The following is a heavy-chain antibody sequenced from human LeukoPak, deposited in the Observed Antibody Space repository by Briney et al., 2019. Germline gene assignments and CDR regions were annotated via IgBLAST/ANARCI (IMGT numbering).Heavy chain of an antibody. D-gene: IGHD1-26*01. J-gene: IGHJ3*02. CDR1: GGSISSYY. CDR2: IYHSGST. CDR3: ATNSGSLPDI. V-gene: IGHV4-59*12. Sequence: PSETLSLTCTVSGGSISSYYWSWIRQPPGKGLEWIGYIYHSGSTYYNPSLKSRVTISVDRSKNQFSLKLSSVTAADTAVYYCATNSGSLPDIWGQGTMVTVSS.